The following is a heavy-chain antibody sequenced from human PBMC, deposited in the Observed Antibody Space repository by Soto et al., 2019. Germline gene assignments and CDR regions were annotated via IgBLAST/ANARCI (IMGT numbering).Heavy chain of an antibody. CDR2: IYYSGST. D-gene: IGHD3-3*01. J-gene: IGHJ5*02. CDR3: ARWWSGSRQGFDP. Sequence: QVQLQESGPGLVKPSQTLSLTCTVSGGSISSGDYYWSWIRQHPGKGLEWIGYIYYSGSTYYNPPLKSRVTMSVATSKNQFPLKLSSVTAADTAVYYCARWWSGSRQGFDPWGQGTLVTVSS. CDR1: GGSISSGDYY. V-gene: IGHV4-31*03.